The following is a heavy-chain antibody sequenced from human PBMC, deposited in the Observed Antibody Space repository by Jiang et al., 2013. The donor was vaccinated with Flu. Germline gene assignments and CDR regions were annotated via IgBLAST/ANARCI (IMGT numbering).Heavy chain of an antibody. J-gene: IGHJ4*02. Sequence: PGLVKPSETLSLTCTVSGGSISSSSYYWGWIRQPPGKGLEWIGSIYYSGSTYYNPSLKSRVTISVDTSKNQFSLKLSSVTAADTAVYYCARDNPETYYYDSSGLDYWGQGTLVTVSS. CDR3: ARDNPETYYYDSSGLDY. CDR2: IYYSGST. CDR1: GGSISSSSYY. D-gene: IGHD3-22*01. V-gene: IGHV4-39*02.